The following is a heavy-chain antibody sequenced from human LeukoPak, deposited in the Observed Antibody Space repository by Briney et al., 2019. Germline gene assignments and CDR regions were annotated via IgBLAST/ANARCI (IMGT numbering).Heavy chain of an antibody. V-gene: IGHV3-7*01. CDR3: GRLAHNAWYAIDF. CDR1: GFSFTTYG. D-gene: IGHD2-2*01. Sequence: GKSLRLSCAASGFSFTTYGFHWVRQAPGKGLEWLANILPDGSQKYYVDSVKGRFTISRDNPKNSLYLQINNLRAEDTAVYYCGRLAHNAWYAIDFWGQGTLVTVSS. CDR2: ILPDGSQK. J-gene: IGHJ4*02.